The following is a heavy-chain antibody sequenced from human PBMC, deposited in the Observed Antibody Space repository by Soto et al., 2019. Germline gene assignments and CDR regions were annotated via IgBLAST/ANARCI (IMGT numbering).Heavy chain of an antibody. Sequence: QVHLQESGPGLVEPSQTLSLTCTVSGDSISSGDYYWSWIRQSPDKGVEWIGYTYHSGRTYYKPSLKSRVTISADTSKNQFSLKLSSVTAADTAVYYCARRHYYDSSGYADALDIWGQGTSVTVSS. V-gene: IGHV4-30-4*01. D-gene: IGHD3-22*01. CDR3: ARRHYYDSSGYADALDI. CDR1: GDSISSGDYY. J-gene: IGHJ3*02. CDR2: TYHSGRT.